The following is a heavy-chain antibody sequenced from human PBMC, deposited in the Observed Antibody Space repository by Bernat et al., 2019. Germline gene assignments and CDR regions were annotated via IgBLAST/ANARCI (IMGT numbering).Heavy chain of an antibody. CDR1: GFTFSSYS. V-gene: IGHV3-48*01. CDR3: ARDRAYYDFWSGLYYYYYYGMDV. J-gene: IGHJ6*02. CDR2: ISSSSSTI. D-gene: IGHD3-3*01. Sequence: EVQLVESGGGLVQPGGSLRLSCAASGFTFSSYSMNWVRQAPGKGLEWVSYISSSSSTIYYADSVKGRFTISRDNAKNSLYLQMNSLRAEDTAVYYCARDRAYYDFWSGLYYYYYYGMDVWGQGTTVTVSS.